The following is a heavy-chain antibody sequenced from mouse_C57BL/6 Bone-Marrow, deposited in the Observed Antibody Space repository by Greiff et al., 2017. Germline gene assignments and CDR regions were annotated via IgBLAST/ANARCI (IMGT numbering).Heavy chain of an antibody. CDR2: ISDGGSYT. V-gene: IGHV5-4*03. Sequence: EVKLMESGGGLVKPGGSLKLSCAASGFTFSSYAMSWVRQTPEKRLEWVATISDGGSYTYYPDNVKGRFTISRDNAKNNLYLQRSHLKSEDTAMYYCARARLRYWYFDVWGTGTTVTVSS. J-gene: IGHJ1*03. CDR3: ARARLRYWYFDV. CDR1: GFTFSSYA. D-gene: IGHD2-4*01.